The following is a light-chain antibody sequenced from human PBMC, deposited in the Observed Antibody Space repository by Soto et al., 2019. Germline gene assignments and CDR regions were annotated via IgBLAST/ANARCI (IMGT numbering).Light chain of an antibody. CDR2: GAS. V-gene: IGKV3-20*01. J-gene: IGKJ2*01. Sequence: EIVLTQSPGTPSLSPGERATLSCRASQSVSSSYLAWYQQKPGQAPRLLINGASSRATGIPDRFIGSGSGTDLTLTISRLEPDDFAVYYCQQYGRSPGMYTFGQGTQLEIK. CDR1: QSVSSSY. CDR3: QQYGRSPGMYT.